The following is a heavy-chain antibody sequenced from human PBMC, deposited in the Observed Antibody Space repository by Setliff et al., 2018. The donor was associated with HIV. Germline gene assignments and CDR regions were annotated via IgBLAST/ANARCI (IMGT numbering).Heavy chain of an antibody. CDR2: IYYDGRT. V-gene: IGHV4-39*07. CDR3: AREGGQGYSGSGSFYHRNFDL. D-gene: IGHD3-10*01. Sequence: SETLSLTCTVSGGSIRTGAYYWGWIRQPPGKGLEWIGSIYYDGRTFYKPSLKSRLTISVDTSKSQFSLKLTSVTAADTALYYCAREGGQGYSGSGSFYHRNFDLWGRGTLVTVSS. J-gene: IGHJ2*01. CDR1: GGSIRTGAYY.